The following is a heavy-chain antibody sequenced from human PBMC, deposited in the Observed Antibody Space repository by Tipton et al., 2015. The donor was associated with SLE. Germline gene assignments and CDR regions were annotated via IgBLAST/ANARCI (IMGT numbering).Heavy chain of an antibody. CDR2: INHTGNS. V-gene: IGHV4-34*01. J-gene: IGHJ6*03. D-gene: IGHD3-10*01. Sequence: TLSLTCAVYGESFSGYSWSWIRQPPGKGPVWIGEINHTGNSNYNPSLKSRVTISVDTSKNQFSLHLTSVTAADTAIYYCARVGYLGSGKTWDMDVWGKGITVTVSS. CDR1: GESFSGYS. CDR3: ARVGYLGSGKTWDMDV.